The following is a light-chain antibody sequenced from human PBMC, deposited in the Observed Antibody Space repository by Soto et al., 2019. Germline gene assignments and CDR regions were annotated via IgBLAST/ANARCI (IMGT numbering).Light chain of an antibody. V-gene: IGKV1-5*03. Sequence: DIQMTQSPSTLSASVGDRVTITCRASQSISSWLAWYQQKPGKAPKLLMYQASNLKSGVPSRFSGSGSGTEFTLTISRLQPDDFATYHCQHYNDYPLTFGGGTKVEIK. CDR3: QHYNDYPLT. CDR1: QSISSW. J-gene: IGKJ4*01. CDR2: QAS.